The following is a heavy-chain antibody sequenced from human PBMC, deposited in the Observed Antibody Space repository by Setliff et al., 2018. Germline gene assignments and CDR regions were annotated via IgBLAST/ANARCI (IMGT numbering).Heavy chain of an antibody. CDR1: GYTFTSHY. CDR3: ARDRWPSGSDY. J-gene: IGHJ4*02. Sequence: ASVKVSCKASGYTFTSHYMHWVRQAPGLGLEWMGTINPSSGRTSYAQKFQGRVTITTDESTSTAYMELSSLRSEDTAVYYCARDRWPSGSDYWGQGTLVTVSS. CDR2: INPSSGRT. D-gene: IGHD1-26*01. V-gene: IGHV1-46*01.